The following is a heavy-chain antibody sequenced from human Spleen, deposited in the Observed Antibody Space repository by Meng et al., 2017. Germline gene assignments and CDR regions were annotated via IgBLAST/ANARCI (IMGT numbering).Heavy chain of an antibody. CDR2: IFQSGST. Sequence: QVQLQESGPGLVKPSGTLSLTCAVSGGSISINNWWSWVRQPPGKGLEWIGEIFQSGSTNYNPSLKSRVTISIDKSKNQFSLKLYSVTAADTAVYFCARVIDGYYFDYWGEGTLVTVSS. D-gene: IGHD2-21*01. J-gene: IGHJ4*02. V-gene: IGHV4-4*02. CDR3: ARVIDGYYFDY. CDR1: GGSISINNW.